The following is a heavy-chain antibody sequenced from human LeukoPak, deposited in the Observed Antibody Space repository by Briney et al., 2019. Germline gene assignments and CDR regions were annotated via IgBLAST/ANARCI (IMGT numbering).Heavy chain of an antibody. J-gene: IGHJ1*01. CDR1: GHSIINLFY. D-gene: IGHD3-22*01. CDR3: ARAVDSSAFSPFQY. Sequence: SETLSLTCTVSGHSIINLFYWGWIRQRAGKGLEWIGSIYNTGATYYNPPLKSRVTISLDTSKNQSSLKLKSVTAADTAVYYCARAVDSSAFSPFQYWGQGTLVTVSS. V-gene: IGHV4-38-2*02. CDR2: IYNTGAT.